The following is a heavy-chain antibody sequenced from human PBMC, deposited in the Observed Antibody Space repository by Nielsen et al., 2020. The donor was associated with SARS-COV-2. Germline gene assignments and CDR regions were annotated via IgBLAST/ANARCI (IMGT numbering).Heavy chain of an antibody. Sequence: SETLSLTCTVSGGSISSSSYYWGWIRQPPGKGLEWIGSIYYSGSTYYNPSLKSRVTISVDTSKNQFSLKLSSVTAADTAVYYCASLAGRPRTGYYYGMDVWGQGTTVTVSS. CDR1: GGSISSSSYY. V-gene: IGHV4-39*01. J-gene: IGHJ6*02. CDR2: IYYSGST. D-gene: IGHD6-6*01. CDR3: ASLAGRPRTGYYYGMDV.